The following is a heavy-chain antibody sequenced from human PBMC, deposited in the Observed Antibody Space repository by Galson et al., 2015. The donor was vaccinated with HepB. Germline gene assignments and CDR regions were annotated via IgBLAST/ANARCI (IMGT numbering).Heavy chain of an antibody. V-gene: IGHV5-51*01. D-gene: IGHD7-27*01. J-gene: IGHJ4*02. CDR2: IYPGGPDT. CDR1: GYSFSSYW. Sequence: QSGAEVKKPGESLKISCYGSGYSFSSYWIAWVRQTPGKGLEWMGIIYPGGPDTRYSPSFQGQVTISADKSISTAYLQWSVLKASDTAMYYCARHLPSTGGDYWGQGTLVTVSS. CDR3: ARHLPSTGGDY.